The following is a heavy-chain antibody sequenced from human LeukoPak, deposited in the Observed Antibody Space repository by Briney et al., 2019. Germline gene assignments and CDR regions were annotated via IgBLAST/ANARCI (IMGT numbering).Heavy chain of an antibody. CDR1: GYSFTSYW. V-gene: IGHV5-51*01. J-gene: IGHJ6*03. CDR3: ARTSFGNDYYYYTDV. CDR2: IYPGDSDT. D-gene: IGHD4-23*01. Sequence: GESLKISCKGSGYSFTSYWIGWVRQMPGKGLEWMGIIYPGDSDTRYSPSFQGQVTISADKSISTAYLQWSSLKASDTAMYYCARTSFGNDYYYYTDVWGKGTTVTVSS.